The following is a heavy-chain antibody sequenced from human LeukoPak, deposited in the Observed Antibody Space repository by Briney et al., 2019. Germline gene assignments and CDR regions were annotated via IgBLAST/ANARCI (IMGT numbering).Heavy chain of an antibody. D-gene: IGHD3-9*01. J-gene: IGHJ4*02. Sequence: GGSLRLSCAASGFTFSSYAMSWVRQAPGKGLEWVSAISGSGGSTYYADSVKGRFTISRDNSKNTLYLQMNSLRAEDTAVYYCARDHYDILTGYLYYWGQGTLVTVSS. CDR3: ARDHYDILTGYLYY. CDR1: GFTFSSYA. V-gene: IGHV3-23*01. CDR2: ISGSGGST.